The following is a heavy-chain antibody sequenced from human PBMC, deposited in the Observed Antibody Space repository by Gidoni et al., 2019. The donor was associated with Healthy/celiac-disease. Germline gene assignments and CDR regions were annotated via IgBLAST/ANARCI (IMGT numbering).Heavy chain of an antibody. D-gene: IGHD6-19*01. J-gene: IGHJ6*02. Sequence: VKPSGTLSLTCAVSGGSISSSNWWSWVRQPPGKGLEWIGEIYHSGSTNYNPSLKSRVTISVDKSKNQFSLKLSSVTAADTAVYYCAREPGIAVAGTIYYYYGMDVWGQGTTVTVSS. CDR1: GGSISSSNW. CDR3: AREPGIAVAGTIYYYYGMDV. CDR2: IYHSGST. V-gene: IGHV4-4*02.